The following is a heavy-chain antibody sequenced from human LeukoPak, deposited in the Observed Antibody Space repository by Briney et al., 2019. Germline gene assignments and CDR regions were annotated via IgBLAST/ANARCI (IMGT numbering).Heavy chain of an antibody. CDR2: IYYSGRT. CDR3: ARDVSLGYYDSSGHIPQIYFDY. CDR1: GGSLSSGGYY. V-gene: IGHV4-31*03. Sequence: SETLSLTCTVSGGSLSSGGYYWSWVRQHPGQGLEWIGYIYYSGRTKYNPALKSRVTISADTSKNQFSLNLRSVTAADTAVYYCARDVSLGYYDSSGHIPQIYFDYWGQGTLVTVSS. D-gene: IGHD3-22*01. J-gene: IGHJ4*02.